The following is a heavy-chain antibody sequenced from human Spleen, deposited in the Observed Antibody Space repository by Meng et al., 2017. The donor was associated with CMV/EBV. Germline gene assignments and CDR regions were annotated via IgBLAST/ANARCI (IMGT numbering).Heavy chain of an antibody. V-gene: IGHV1-18*01. CDR1: GYTFTTYG. D-gene: IGHD3-16*02. CDR2: ISGDNGDT. Sequence: QVQLVQPGAELKKPGASVRVSCKASGYTFTTYGINWVRQAPGQGLEWMGWISGDNGDTNYAQKFQGRVTMTTDTSATTASMELRSLRSDDTAVYYCAKNYDYVWGSNRDAFDMWGQGTMVTVSS. J-gene: IGHJ3*02. CDR3: AKNYDYVWGSNRDAFDM.